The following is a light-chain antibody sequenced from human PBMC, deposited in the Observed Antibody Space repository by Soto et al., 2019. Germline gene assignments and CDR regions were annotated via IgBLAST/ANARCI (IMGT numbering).Light chain of an antibody. Sequence: EIVLTQSPSTLSLSPGDRAALSCRASQTVRNNYVAWYQQKPGQAPRLLIYGASSRATGIPARFSGSGSGTEFTLTISSLQSEDFAVYYCQQYNNWPRTFGQGTKV. CDR1: QTVRNN. J-gene: IGKJ1*01. CDR3: QQYNNWPRT. CDR2: GAS. V-gene: IGKV3-15*01.